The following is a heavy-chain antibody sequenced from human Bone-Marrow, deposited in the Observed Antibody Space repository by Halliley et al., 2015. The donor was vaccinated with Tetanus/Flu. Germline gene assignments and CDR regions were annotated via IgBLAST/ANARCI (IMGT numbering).Heavy chain of an antibody. V-gene: IGHV3-11*01. CDR3: ATATGYYLDY. CDR1: GFTFSDHN. J-gene: IGHJ4*02. Sequence: AVPGFTFSDHNMSWIRQAPGKGLEWLSYISISGGTTYYADSVKGRFTISRDNAKYSLFLQMNSLRAEDTAIYYCATATGYYLDYWGQGTLVNVSS. CDR2: ISISGGTT.